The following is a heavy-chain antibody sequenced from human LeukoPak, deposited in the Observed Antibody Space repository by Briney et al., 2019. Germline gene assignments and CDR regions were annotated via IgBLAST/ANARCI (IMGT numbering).Heavy chain of an antibody. CDR2: TRNKANSFTT. J-gene: IGHJ4*02. V-gene: IGHV3-72*01. Sequence: GGSLRLSCAASGFTFNVHYMDWVRQAPGKGLEWVGRTRNKANSFTTEYAASVRGRFTISRDDSKNSLYLQMNSLRAEDTAVYYCARDRDYGSGSYLYWGQGTLVTVSS. CDR3: ARDRDYGSGSYLY. D-gene: IGHD3-10*01. CDR1: GFTFNVHY.